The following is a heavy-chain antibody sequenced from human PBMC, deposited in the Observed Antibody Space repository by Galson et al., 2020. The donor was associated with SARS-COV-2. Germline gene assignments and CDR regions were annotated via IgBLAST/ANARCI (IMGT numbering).Heavy chain of an antibody. CDR3: AKGRLNDYGDYTYYFYY. CDR2: ISGSGGST. J-gene: IGHJ4*02. D-gene: IGHD4-17*01. CDR1: GFTFSSYA. V-gene: IGHV3-23*01. Sequence: GGSLRLSCAASGFTFSSYAMSWVRQAPGKGLEWVSAISGSGGSTYYADSVKGRFTISRDNSKNTLYLQMNSLRAEDTAVYYCAKGRLNDYGDYTYYFYYWGQGTLVTVSS.